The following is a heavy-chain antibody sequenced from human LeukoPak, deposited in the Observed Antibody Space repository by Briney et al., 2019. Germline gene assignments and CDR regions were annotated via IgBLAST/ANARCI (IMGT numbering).Heavy chain of an antibody. J-gene: IGHJ6*03. CDR1: GYTFTGYY. CDR2: INPNSGGT. Sequence: ASVKVSCKASGYTFTGYYMHWVRQAPGQGLEWMGWINPNSGGTNYAQKFQGRVTMTRDTSISTAYMELSRLRSDDTAVYYCARDSSGHYYYYYYMDVRGKGTTVTVSS. V-gene: IGHV1-2*02. CDR3: ARDSSGHYYYYYYMDV. D-gene: IGHD3-3*01.